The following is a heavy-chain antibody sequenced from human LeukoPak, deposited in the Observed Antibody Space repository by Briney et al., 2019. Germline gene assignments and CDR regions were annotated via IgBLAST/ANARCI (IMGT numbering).Heavy chain of an antibody. J-gene: IGHJ6*03. Sequence: SETLSLTCTVSGGSISSYYWSWIRQPPGKGLEWIGYIYYSGSTNYNPSLKSRVTISVDTSKNQFSLKLSSVTAADTAVYYCARVSSFLDKRDIVVVPAATEAAGSYMDVWGKGTTVTVSS. V-gene: IGHV4-59*01. CDR2: IYYSGST. D-gene: IGHD2-2*01. CDR3: ARVSSFLDKRDIVVVPAATEAAGSYMDV. CDR1: GGSISSYY.